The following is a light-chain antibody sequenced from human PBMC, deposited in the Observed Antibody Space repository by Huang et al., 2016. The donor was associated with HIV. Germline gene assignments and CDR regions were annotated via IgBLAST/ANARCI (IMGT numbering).Light chain of an antibody. Sequence: EIELTQSPGTLSLSPGERVTLSCRASERISSNHVAWYQQKSGQAPRLLIYGPSTRATGIADRFSGSGSGTDFTLSISRLEPEDFAVYYCQQYGGSPRYTFGQGTKLEI. CDR1: ERISSNH. CDR2: GPS. V-gene: IGKV3-20*01. CDR3: QQYGGSPRYT. J-gene: IGKJ2*01.